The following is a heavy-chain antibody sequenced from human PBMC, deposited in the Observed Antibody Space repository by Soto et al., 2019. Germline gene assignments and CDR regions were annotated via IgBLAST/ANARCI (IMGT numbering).Heavy chain of an antibody. CDR2: IKSKTDGGTT. D-gene: IGHD6-19*01. J-gene: IGHJ3*02. CDR1: GFTFSNAW. V-gene: IGHV3-15*01. Sequence: PGGSLRLSCAASGFTFSNAWMSWVRQAPGKGLEWVGRIKSKTDGGTTDYAAPVKGRFTISRDDSKNTLYLQMNSLKTEDTAVYYCTRDPLIAVAAYDAFDIWGQGTSVTVSS. CDR3: TRDPLIAVAAYDAFDI.